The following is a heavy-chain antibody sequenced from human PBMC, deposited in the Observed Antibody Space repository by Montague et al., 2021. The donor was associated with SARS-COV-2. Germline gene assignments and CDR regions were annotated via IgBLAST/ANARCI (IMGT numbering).Heavy chain of an antibody. Sequence: SETRSLTCAVYDGSFSDYSWTWIRQPPGKGLERIGEINHRGSTNYNPSLKSRVTISVDTSKNQFSLKMTSVTAADTAVYYCARGRQHINMVVVVVTGGEYYFDFWGQGTLVAVSS. V-gene: IGHV4-34*01. CDR3: ARGRQHINMVVVVVTGGEYYFDF. J-gene: IGHJ4*02. CDR2: INHRGST. D-gene: IGHD3-22*01. CDR1: DGSFSDYS.